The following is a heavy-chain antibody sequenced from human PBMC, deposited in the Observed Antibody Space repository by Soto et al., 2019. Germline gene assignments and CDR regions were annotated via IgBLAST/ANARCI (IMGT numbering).Heavy chain of an antibody. V-gene: IGHV3-73*01. D-gene: IGHD1-1*01. CDR1: GFSFSGSD. J-gene: IGHJ6*02. CDR2: IGRAVDSYAT. Sequence: EVQLVESGGGLVQPGGSLKLSCAASGFSFSGSDMHWVRQAPGKGLEWVGHIGRAVDSYATAYAASVRGRFSISRDDSKNTAYLQMTSLKTEDTAVYYCMETRTPMDVWGQGTTVTVSS. CDR3: METRTPMDV.